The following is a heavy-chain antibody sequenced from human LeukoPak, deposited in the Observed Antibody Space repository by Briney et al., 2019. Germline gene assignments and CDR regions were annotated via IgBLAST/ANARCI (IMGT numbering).Heavy chain of an antibody. D-gene: IGHD5-18*01. J-gene: IGHJ4*02. CDR3: ARRATSERGHSYGLDY. V-gene: IGHV3-21*01. Sequence: GGSLRLSCAASGFTFSSYSMNWVRQAPGKWLEWVSSIGTSSSYIYYADSLKGRFTISRDNAKNSLYLQMNSLRAEDTAVYYCARRATSERGHSYGLDYWGQGTLVTVSS. CDR1: GFTFSSYS. CDR2: IGTSSSYI.